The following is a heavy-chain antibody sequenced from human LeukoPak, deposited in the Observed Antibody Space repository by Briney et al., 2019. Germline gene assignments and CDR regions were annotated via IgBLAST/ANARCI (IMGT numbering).Heavy chain of an antibody. D-gene: IGHD1-26*01. J-gene: IGHJ6*03. CDR2: IKSKTDGGTT. Sequence: GGSLRLSCAASGFTFSNAWMSWVRQAPGKGLEWVGRIKSKTDGGTTDYAAPVKGRFTISRDDSKNTLYLQMNSLKTEDTAVYYCTTPTSVGEDNYYYYYYMDVWGKGTTVTVSS. CDR3: TTPTSVGEDNYYYYYYMDV. V-gene: IGHV3-15*01. CDR1: GFTFSNAW.